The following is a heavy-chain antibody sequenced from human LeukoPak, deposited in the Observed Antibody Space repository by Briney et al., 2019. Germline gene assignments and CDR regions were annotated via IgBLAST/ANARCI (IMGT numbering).Heavy chain of an antibody. CDR1: GFTFSSYA. D-gene: IGHD5-12*01. J-gene: IGHJ4*02. Sequence: GSLRLSCAASGFTFSSYAMSWVRQAPGKGLEWVSAISGSGGSTYYADSVKGRFTISRDNSKNTLYLQMNSLRAEDTAVYYCARDHVATIYLFDYWGQGTLVTVSS. V-gene: IGHV3-23*01. CDR3: ARDHVATIYLFDY. CDR2: ISGSGGST.